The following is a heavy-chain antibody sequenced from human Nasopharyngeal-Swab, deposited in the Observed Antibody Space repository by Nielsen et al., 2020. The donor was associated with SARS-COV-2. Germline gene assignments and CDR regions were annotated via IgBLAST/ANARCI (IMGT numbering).Heavy chain of an antibody. CDR2: INHMGRT. D-gene: IGHD2-2*01. V-gene: IGHV4-34*01. CDR1: GGSFSDYN. J-gene: IGHJ4*02. CDR3: ARGMPGY. Sequence: SETLSLTCAAYGGSFSDYNWNWVRQPPGKGLEWIGQINHMGRTIYNLSLKSRVTISVDASKNQFSLRPISVTAADTAVYYCARGMPGYWGQGTLVTVSS.